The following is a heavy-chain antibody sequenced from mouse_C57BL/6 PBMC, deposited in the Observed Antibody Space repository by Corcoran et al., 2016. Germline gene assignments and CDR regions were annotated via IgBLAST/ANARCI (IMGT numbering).Heavy chain of an antibody. CDR2: INTYSGVP. CDR3: ARSPIYYGSSFAWFAY. Sequence: QIQLVQSGPELKKPGETVKISCKASGYTFTTYGMSWVKQAPGKGLKWMGWINTYSGVPTYADDFKGRFAFSLETSASTAYLQINNLKNEDTATYFCARSPIYYGSSFAWFAYWGQGTLVTVSA. V-gene: IGHV9-3*01. J-gene: IGHJ3*01. D-gene: IGHD1-1*01. CDR1: GYTFTTYG.